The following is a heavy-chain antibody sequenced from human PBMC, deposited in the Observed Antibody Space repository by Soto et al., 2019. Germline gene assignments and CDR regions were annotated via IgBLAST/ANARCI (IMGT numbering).Heavy chain of an antibody. CDR3: ARTPYYYGSGSYYASYYYYYMDV. J-gene: IGHJ6*03. Sequence: QVQLQESGPGLVKPSQTLSLTCTVSGGSISSGGYYWSWIRQHPGKGLEWIGYIYYSGSTYYNPSLKSRVTISVDTSKNQFSLKLSSVTAADTAVYYCARTPYYYGSGSYYASYYYYYMDVWGKGTTVTVSS. CDR2: IYYSGST. CDR1: GGSISSGGYY. V-gene: IGHV4-31*03. D-gene: IGHD3-10*01.